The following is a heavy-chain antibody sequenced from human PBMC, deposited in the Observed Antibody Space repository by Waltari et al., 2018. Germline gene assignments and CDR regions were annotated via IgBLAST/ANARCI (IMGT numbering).Heavy chain of an antibody. CDR1: GGSISSYY. Sequence: QVQLQESGPGLVKPSETLSLTCTVPGGSISSYYWRWIRQPPGKGLEWIGYIYYSGSTNYNPSLKSRVTISVDTSKNQFSLKLSSVTAADTAVYYCARGGLLNQWVDYWGQGTLVTVSS. V-gene: IGHV4-59*01. J-gene: IGHJ4*02. D-gene: IGHD1-26*01. CDR3: ARGGLLNQWVDY. CDR2: IYYSGST.